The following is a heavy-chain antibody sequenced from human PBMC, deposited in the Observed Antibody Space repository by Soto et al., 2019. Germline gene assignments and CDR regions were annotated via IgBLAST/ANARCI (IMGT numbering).Heavy chain of an antibody. CDR3: AKASRYCSGGRCYPLVFLDY. D-gene: IGHD2-15*01. Sequence: ASVKVSCKASGYTFTSYGISWVRQASGQGLEWMGWISAYNGNTNYAQKLQGRVTMTTDTSTSTAYMELRSLRSDDTAVYYCAKASRYCSGGRCYPLVFLDYWGQGTLVTVSS. CDR1: GYTFTSYG. V-gene: IGHV1-18*01. CDR2: ISAYNGNT. J-gene: IGHJ4*02.